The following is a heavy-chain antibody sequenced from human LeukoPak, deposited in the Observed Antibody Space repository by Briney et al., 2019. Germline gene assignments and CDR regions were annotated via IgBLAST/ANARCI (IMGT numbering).Heavy chain of an antibody. CDR3: AREEYYYGSSGSRWTAGFDY. J-gene: IGHJ4*02. CDR1: GYTFTSYY. CDR2: INPSAGRT. Sequence: ASVKVSCKASGYTFTSYYIHWVRQAPGQGLEWMGIINPSAGRTSYAQKFQGRVTMTRDMSTSTVYMELSSLRSEDTAVYYCAREEYYYGSSGSRWTAGFDYWGQGTLVTVSS. D-gene: IGHD3-22*01. V-gene: IGHV1-46*01.